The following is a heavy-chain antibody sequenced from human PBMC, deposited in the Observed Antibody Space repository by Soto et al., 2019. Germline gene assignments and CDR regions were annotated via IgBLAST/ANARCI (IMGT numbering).Heavy chain of an antibody. CDR2: ISGSGGST. V-gene: IGHV3-23*01. CDR1: GFTFSSYA. D-gene: IGHD1-26*01. Sequence: EVQLLESGGGLVQPGGSLRLSCAASGFTFSSYAMSWVRQAPGKGLEWVSAISGSGGSTYYADSVKGRFTISRDNSKNTLYLQMNSLRAEDTAVYYCAKDKSELQPYYYYGMDVWGQGTTVTVSS. CDR3: AKDKSELQPYYYYGMDV. J-gene: IGHJ6*02.